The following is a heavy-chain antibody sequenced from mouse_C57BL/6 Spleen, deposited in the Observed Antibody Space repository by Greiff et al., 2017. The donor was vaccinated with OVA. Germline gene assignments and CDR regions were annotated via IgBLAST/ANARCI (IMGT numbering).Heavy chain of an antibody. V-gene: IGHV3-6*01. CDR1: GYSITSGYY. D-gene: IGHD1-1*01. CDR2: ISYDGSN. J-gene: IGHJ4*01. CDR3: ARDLLLREGAMDY. Sequence: EVKLQESGPGLVKPSQSLSLTCSVTGYSITSGYYWNWIRQFPGNKLEWMGYISYDGSNNYNPSLKNRISITRDTSKNQFFLKLNSVTTEDTATYYCARDLLLREGAMDYWGQGTSVTVSS.